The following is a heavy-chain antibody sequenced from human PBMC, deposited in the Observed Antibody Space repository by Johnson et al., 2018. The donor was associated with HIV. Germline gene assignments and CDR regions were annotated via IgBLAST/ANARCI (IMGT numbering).Heavy chain of an antibody. V-gene: IGHV3-11*01. J-gene: IGHJ3*02. CDR1: GFTFSDYY. Sequence: VQLVESGGGLVKPGGSLRLSCAASGFTFSDYYMSWIRQAPGKGLEWVSCISSSGTTIYYADSMKGRFTISRDNAKNSLYLQMNSLRVEDTALYYCARGKGAAAGLDAFDIWGQGSMVTFSS. CDR3: ARGKGAAAGLDAFDI. D-gene: IGHD6-13*01. CDR2: ISSSGTTI.